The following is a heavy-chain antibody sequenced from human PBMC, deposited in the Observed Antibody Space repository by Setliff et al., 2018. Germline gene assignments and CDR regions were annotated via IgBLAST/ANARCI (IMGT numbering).Heavy chain of an antibody. V-gene: IGHV4-39*01. CDR2: TYYNGDA. CDR3: ARRDSTGYYGYSFDF. D-gene: IGHD3-22*01. Sequence: SETLSLTCTVSGGSLRGNAIFWGWIRQPPGEGLEWIGSTYYNGDAYYNPSLKSRVTMSVDTSRNQFSLKVNSVTAADTAVYYCARRDSTGYYGYSFDFWGQGTLVTVSS. J-gene: IGHJ4*02. CDR1: GGSLRGNAIF.